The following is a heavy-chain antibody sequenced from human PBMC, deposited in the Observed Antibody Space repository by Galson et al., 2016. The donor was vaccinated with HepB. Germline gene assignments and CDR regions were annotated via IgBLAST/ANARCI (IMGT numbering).Heavy chain of an antibody. D-gene: IGHD2-15*01. J-gene: IGHJ4*02. CDR1: GFTFSRHA. CDR3: TKLYCGDGSCYPRPDYFDY. V-gene: IGHV3-23*01. CDR2: VRTTDVRSGPKT. Sequence: LRLSCAVSGFTFSRHAMSWVRQAPGKGLEWVAIVRTTDVRSGPKTFYAESVKGRFTISRDDSRNTVYLQMSSLTDADTAVYFCTKLYCGDGSCYPRPDYFDYWGQGNLVTVSS.